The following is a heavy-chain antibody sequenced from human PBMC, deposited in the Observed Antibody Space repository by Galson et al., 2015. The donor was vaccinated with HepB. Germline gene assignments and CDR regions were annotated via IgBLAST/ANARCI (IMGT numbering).Heavy chain of an antibody. V-gene: IGHV1-18*04. CDR3: ARAVLGSLYGDFDY. Sequence: SVKVSCKASGYSFRHHGISWVRQAPGQGPVCLGWIGRHNGETKYTEKFQGRDTMTTDISMSSSYMELRSLISDDTAVYYCARAVLGSLYGDFDYWGQGTLITVSS. D-gene: IGHD2-15*01. J-gene: IGHJ4*01. CDR2: IGRHNGET. CDR1: GYSFRHHG.